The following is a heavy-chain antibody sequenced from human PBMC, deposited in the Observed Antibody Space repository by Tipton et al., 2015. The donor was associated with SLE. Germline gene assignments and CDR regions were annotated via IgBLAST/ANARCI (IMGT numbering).Heavy chain of an antibody. CDR1: GFTVSNNW. CDR2: IGQDGGEE. V-gene: IGHV3-7*01. J-gene: IGHJ3*02. Sequence: SLRLSCAASGFTVSNNWMTWVRQAPGKGLEWVAHIGQDGGEEFYADSVRGRFIISRDNAKNSLYLQMNSLSVEDTAVYYCAREYQGSFYVNGAFDIWGQGTMVTVSS. D-gene: IGHD3-10*01. CDR3: AREYQGSFYVNGAFDI.